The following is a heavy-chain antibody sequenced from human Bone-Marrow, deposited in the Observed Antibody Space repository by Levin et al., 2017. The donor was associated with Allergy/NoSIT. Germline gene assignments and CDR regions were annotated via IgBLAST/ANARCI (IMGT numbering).Heavy chain of an antibody. CDR1: GFTFNTSA. Sequence: LSLTCAASGFTFNTSAMSWVRQAPGKGLEWVSAISGSGGSTYYAASVKGRFTISRDNSKNTLYLQMNSLRAEDTAVYYCAFPRAGEARGYYFHYWGQGTLVTVSS. J-gene: IGHJ4*02. D-gene: IGHD6-6*01. V-gene: IGHV3-23*01. CDR3: AFPRAGEARGYYFHY. CDR2: ISGSGGST.